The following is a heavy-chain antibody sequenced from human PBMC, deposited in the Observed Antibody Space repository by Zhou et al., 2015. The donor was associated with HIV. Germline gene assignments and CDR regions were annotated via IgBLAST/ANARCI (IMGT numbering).Heavy chain of an antibody. CDR1: GGTFSSYA. CDR2: IIPIFGTA. D-gene: IGHD2-15*01. J-gene: IGHJ4*02. Sequence: QVQLVQSGAEVKKPGSSVKVSCKASGGTFSSYAISWVRQAPGQGLEWMGGIIPIFGTANYAQKFQGRVTITADESTSTAYMELSSLRSEDTAVYYCARDNRYCSGGSCYSWGSGGYFDYWGQGTLVTVSS. V-gene: IGHV1-69*01. CDR3: ARDNRYCSGGSCYSWGSGGYFDY.